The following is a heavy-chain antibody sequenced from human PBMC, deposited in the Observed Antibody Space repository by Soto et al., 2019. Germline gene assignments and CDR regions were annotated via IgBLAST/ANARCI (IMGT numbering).Heavy chain of an antibody. D-gene: IGHD3-3*01. Sequence: EVQLVESGGGLVQPGGSLRLSCAASGFTFSSYWMSWVRQAPGKGLEWVANIKQDGSEKYYVDSVKGRFTISRDNAKNSLYLQMNSLRAEDTAVYYCARIPYDFWSGSGAYYFDYWGQGTLVTVSS. J-gene: IGHJ4*02. CDR1: GFTFSSYW. CDR3: ARIPYDFWSGSGAYYFDY. CDR2: IKQDGSEK. V-gene: IGHV3-7*05.